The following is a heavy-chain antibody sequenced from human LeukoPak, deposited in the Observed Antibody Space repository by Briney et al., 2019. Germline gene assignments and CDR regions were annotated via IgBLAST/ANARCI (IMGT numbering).Heavy chain of an antibody. D-gene: IGHD3-10*01. CDR3: ELMVRGEWNDAFDI. Sequence: SQTLSLTCTVSGGSISSGGYYWSWIRQHPGKGLEWIGYIYYSGSTYYNPSLKSRVTISVDTSKNQFSLKLSSVTAADTAVYYCELMVRGEWNDAFDIWGQGTMVTVSS. V-gene: IGHV4-31*03. CDR1: GGSISSGGYY. J-gene: IGHJ3*02. CDR2: IYYSGST.